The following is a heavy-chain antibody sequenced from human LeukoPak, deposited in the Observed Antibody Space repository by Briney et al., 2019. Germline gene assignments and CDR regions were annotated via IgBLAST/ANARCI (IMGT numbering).Heavy chain of an antibody. Sequence: SVKLSCKASGGTFSSYAISWVRQAPRQGLEWMGGIIPIFGTANYAQKFQGRVTITADESTSTAYMELSSLRSEDTAVYYCARGYSYGPEGHYGMDVWGKGTTVTVSS. CDR1: GGTFSSYA. CDR3: ARGYSYGPEGHYGMDV. D-gene: IGHD5-18*01. J-gene: IGHJ6*01. V-gene: IGHV1-69*13. CDR2: IIPIFGTA.